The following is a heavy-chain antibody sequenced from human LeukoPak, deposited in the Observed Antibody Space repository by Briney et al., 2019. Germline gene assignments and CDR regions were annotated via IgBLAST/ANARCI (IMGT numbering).Heavy chain of an antibody. CDR3: SRESGPFCPFGY. CDR1: GGSISGPIW. J-gene: IGHJ4*02. Sequence: SETLALTCGVSGGSISGPIWWIWVREPPERAGEWIGEISLAGPTNYNPSLNGRVTMSLDKSSNQLSLHLTSVTAADTATYFCSRESGPFCPFGYWGQGTLVIVSS. CDR2: ISLAGPT. V-gene: IGHV4-4*02. D-gene: IGHD1-26*01.